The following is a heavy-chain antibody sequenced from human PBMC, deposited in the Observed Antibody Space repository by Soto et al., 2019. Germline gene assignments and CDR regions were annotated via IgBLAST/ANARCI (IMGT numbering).Heavy chain of an antibody. Sequence: QVQLVQSGAEEKKPGASVKVSCKASGYTFTSYAMHWVRQAPGQRLECMGWINAGNGNTNYSQKFRGRVTITRDTSESTGYMERSSLRSEDTAVYYCARYYYDSSGLDGMDVWGQGTTVTVSS. CDR2: INAGNGNT. D-gene: IGHD3-22*01. CDR3: ARYYYDSSGLDGMDV. J-gene: IGHJ6*02. V-gene: IGHV1-3*05. CDR1: GYTFTSYA.